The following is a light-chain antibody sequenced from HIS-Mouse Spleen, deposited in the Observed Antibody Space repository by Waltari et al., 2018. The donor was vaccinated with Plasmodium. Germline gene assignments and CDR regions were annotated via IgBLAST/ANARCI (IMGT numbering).Light chain of an antibody. CDR2: DAS. CDR1: QSVSSY. CDR3: QQRSNWPFT. V-gene: IGKV3-11*01. J-gene: IGKJ3*01. Sequence: EIVLTQSPATLSLSPGERATLSCRASQSVSSYLAWYQQKPGQAPRLLIYDASNRTTGIPARFSGSGSETDFTLTISSLEPEDFAVYYCQQRSNWPFTFGPGTTVDIK.